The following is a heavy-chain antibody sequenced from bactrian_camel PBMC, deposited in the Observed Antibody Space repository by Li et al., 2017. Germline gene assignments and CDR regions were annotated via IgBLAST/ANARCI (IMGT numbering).Heavy chain of an antibody. CDR2: IDNIGRT. Sequence: HVQLVESGGGSVQAGGSLTLSCAQSGDTFTTYELSWYRQAPGKERELISGIDNIGRTNYADSVKGRFTVSKDNAKDTLELQMNSLKPEDTAMYYCAADRVGGYCFLDAADYHRWGQGTQVTVS. CDR3: AADRVGGYCFLDAADYHR. V-gene: IGHV3S53*01. J-gene: IGHJ4*01. CDR1: GDTFTTYE. D-gene: IGHD5*01.